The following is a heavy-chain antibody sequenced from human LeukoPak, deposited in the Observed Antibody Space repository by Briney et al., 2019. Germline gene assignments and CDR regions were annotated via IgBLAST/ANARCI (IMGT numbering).Heavy chain of an antibody. CDR1: GYTFTDYY. J-gene: IGHJ5*02. CDR2: LSPNSGGT. Sequence: GASVKVSCKASGYTFTDYYMHWVRQAPGHGLEWMGWLSPNSGGTNYAQKFQGRVTMTRDTSISTAYMELSRLRSDDTAVYYCARDYVGDNWFDPWGQGTLVTVSS. V-gene: IGHV1-2*02. D-gene: IGHD3-16*01. CDR3: ARDYVGDNWFDP.